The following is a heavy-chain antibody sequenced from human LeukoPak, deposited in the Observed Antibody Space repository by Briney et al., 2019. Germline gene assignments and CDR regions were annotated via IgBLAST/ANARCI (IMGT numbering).Heavy chain of an antibody. CDR1: GGTFSSYA. CDR3: ARDASRHCTNGVCDTYYYYGMDV. V-gene: IGHV1-18*01. Sequence: ASVKASCKASGGTFSSYAISWVRQAPGQGLEWMGWISAYNGNTNYAQKLQGRVTMTTDTSTSTAYMELRSLRSDDTAVYYCARDASRHCTNGVCDTYYYYGMDVWGQGTTVTVSS. J-gene: IGHJ6*02. D-gene: IGHD2-8*01. CDR2: ISAYNGNT.